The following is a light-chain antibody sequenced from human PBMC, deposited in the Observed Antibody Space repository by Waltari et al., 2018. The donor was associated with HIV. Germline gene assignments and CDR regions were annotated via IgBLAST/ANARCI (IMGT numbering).Light chain of an antibody. CDR1: SSNIGNNY. CDR3: GTWDDSLGAVV. Sequence: QSVLTQPPSVSAAPGQTVTLPCSGTSSNIGNNYVSWYHQVPGSTPKLLFYETSKRPSGIPDRFSGSKSGTSATLGITGVQTADEADYYCGTWDDSLGAVVFGGGTRVTV. J-gene: IGLJ2*01. V-gene: IGLV1-51*02. CDR2: ETS.